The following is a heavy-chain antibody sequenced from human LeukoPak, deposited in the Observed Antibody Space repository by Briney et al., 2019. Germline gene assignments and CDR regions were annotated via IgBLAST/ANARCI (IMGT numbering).Heavy chain of an antibody. Sequence: GGSLRLSCAASGFTFSSYGMHWVRQAPGKGLEWVAFIRYDGSNKYYADSVKGRFTISRDNSKNTLYLQMNSLRAEDTAEYYCAKDQIPHYDFWSGLDYWGQGTLVTVSS. J-gene: IGHJ4*02. CDR2: IRYDGSNK. D-gene: IGHD3-3*01. CDR3: AKDQIPHYDFWSGLDY. CDR1: GFTFSSYG. V-gene: IGHV3-30*02.